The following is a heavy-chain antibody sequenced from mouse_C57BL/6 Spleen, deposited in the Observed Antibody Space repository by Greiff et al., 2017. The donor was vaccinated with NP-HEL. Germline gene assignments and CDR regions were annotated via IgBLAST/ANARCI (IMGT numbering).Heavy chain of an antibody. CDR1: GYTFTSYW. Sequence: QVQLKQPGAELVKPGASVKLSCKASGYTFTSYWMHWVKQRPGRGLEWIGRIVPNSGGTKYNEKFKSKATLTVDKPSSTAYMQLSSLTSEDSAVYYCARWALYDGYFDYWGQGTTLTVSS. CDR2: IVPNSGGT. D-gene: IGHD2-3*01. CDR3: ARWALYDGYFDY. V-gene: IGHV1-72*01. J-gene: IGHJ2*01.